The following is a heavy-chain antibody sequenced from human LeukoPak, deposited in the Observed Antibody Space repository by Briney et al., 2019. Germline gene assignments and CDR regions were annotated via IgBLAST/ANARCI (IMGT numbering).Heavy chain of an antibody. CDR1: GGSISSGSYY. Sequence: SETLSLTCTVSGGSISSGSYYWSWIRQPAGKGLEWIGRIYTSGSTNYNPSLKSRVTISVDTSKNQFSLNLSSVTAADTAVYYCAREGCSGGSCYSYYYYGMDVWGQGTTVTVSS. J-gene: IGHJ6*02. V-gene: IGHV4-61*02. CDR2: IYTSGST. D-gene: IGHD2-15*01. CDR3: AREGCSGGSCYSYYYYGMDV.